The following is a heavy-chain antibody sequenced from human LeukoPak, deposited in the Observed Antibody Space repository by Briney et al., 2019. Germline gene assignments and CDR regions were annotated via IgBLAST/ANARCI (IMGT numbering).Heavy chain of an antibody. CDR3: ARGGEHADYVWGSYRRPPNWFDP. V-gene: IGHV4-34*01. CDR1: GGSFSGYY. J-gene: IGHJ5*02. Sequence: ETLSLTCAVYGGSFSGYYWSWNRQPPGKGLEWIREINHSGSTNYNPSLKSRVTISVDTSKNQFSLKLSSVTAADTAVYYCARGGEHADYVWGSYRRPPNWFDPWGQGTLVTVSS. CDR2: INHSGST. D-gene: IGHD3-16*02.